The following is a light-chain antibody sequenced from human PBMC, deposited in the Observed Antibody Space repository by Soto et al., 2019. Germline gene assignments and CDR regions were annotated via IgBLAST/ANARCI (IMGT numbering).Light chain of an antibody. CDR1: QSVSSN. CDR3: QQYNNWRT. CDR2: GAS. V-gene: IGKV3-15*01. Sequence: EIVMTPSPATLSLSPGERATLSCRASQSVSSNLAWYQQKPGQAPRLLIYGASTRATGIPARFSGSGSGTEFTLTFSSLQSEDVAVYYCQQYNNWRTFGQGTKVAIK. J-gene: IGKJ1*01.